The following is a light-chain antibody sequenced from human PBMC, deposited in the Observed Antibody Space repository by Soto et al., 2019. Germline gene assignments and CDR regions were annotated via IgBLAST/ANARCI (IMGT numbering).Light chain of an antibody. CDR1: QSVSSTY. CDR2: GAS. V-gene: IGKV3-20*01. J-gene: IGKJ1*01. CDR3: QQYETSPWT. Sequence: EIVLTQSPGTLSLSPGERATLSCRASQSVSSTYLAWFQQKPGQAPRLLMYGASNRATGFPDRFSGSGSGTDFTLTNSRLEPEDFAVYYCQQYETSPWTFGQGTKGEV.